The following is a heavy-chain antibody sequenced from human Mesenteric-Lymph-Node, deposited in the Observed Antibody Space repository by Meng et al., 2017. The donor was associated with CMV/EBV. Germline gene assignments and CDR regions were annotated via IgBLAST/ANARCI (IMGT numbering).Heavy chain of an antibody. CDR1: GGSISSANYY. Sequence: SETLSLTCTVSGGSISSANYYWGWIRQPPGKGLEWIGYIYYSGSTNYNPSLKSRVTISVDTSKNQFSLKLSSVTAADTAVYYCARARPGPFDYWGQGTLVTVSS. V-gene: IGHV4-61*01. CDR2: IYYSGST. CDR3: ARARPGPFDY. J-gene: IGHJ4*02.